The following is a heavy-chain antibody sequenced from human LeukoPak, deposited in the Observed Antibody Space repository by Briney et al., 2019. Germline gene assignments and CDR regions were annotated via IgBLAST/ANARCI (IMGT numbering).Heavy chain of an antibody. CDR2: IYSDGTP. V-gene: IGHV3-53*01. D-gene: IGHD6-25*01. CDR1: VFSVSSNY. Sequence: WGSLRLSCTASVFSVSSNYMSLVRPAPGGGLEWVSGIYSDGTPNYADSVRGRLTISRDNSKNTVYLQMNNVRAEDTAVYYFARAERAAGSYWGQGALVTVSS. J-gene: IGHJ4*02. CDR3: ARAERAAGSY.